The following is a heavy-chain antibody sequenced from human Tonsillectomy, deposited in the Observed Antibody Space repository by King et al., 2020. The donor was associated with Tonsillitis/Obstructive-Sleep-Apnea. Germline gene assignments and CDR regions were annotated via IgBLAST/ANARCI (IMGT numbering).Heavy chain of an antibody. CDR1: GYSFTSYW. V-gene: IGHV5-51*03. CDR3: ARPGVGMATIVADYYGMDD. J-gene: IGHJ6*02. D-gene: IGHD5-24*01. Sequence: QLVQSGAEVKKPGASLRISCKASGYSFTSYWIAWVRQMPGKGLEWMGIIYPGDSDTRYSPSFQGQVTSSADKSISTAYMQWNSLKASDTAMYYCARPGVGMATIVADYYGMDDWGQGTPVTVSS. CDR2: IYPGDSDT.